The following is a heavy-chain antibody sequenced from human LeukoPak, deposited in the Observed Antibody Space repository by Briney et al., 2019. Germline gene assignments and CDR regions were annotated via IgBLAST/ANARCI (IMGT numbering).Heavy chain of an antibody. D-gene: IGHD5-18*01. J-gene: IGHJ4*02. CDR3: ARGRSGYSYGGYYFDY. Sequence: ASVKVSCKASGYTFTSYEINWVRQATGQGREWMGWMNPNSGNTGYAQKFQGRVTITRNPSISTAYMELSSLRSEDTAVYYCARGRSGYSYGGYYFDYWGQGTLVTVSS. CDR1: GYTFTSYE. CDR2: MNPNSGNT. V-gene: IGHV1-8*03.